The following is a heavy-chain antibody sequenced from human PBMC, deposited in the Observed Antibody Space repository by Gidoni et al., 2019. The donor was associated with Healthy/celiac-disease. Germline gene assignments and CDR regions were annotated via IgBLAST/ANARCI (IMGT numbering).Heavy chain of an antibody. Sequence: GKGLEWIGYIYYSGSTYYNPSLKSRVTISVDTSKNQFSLKLSSVTAADTAVYYCAREENGSGWGDDAFDIWGQGTMVTVSS. J-gene: IGHJ3*02. D-gene: IGHD6-19*01. CDR2: IYYSGST. V-gene: IGHV4-31*02. CDR3: AREENGSGWGDDAFDI.